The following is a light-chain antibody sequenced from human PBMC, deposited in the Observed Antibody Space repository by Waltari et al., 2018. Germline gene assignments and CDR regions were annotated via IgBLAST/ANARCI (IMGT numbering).Light chain of an antibody. Sequence: QSALTQPASVSGSPGQSITISCTGTSSDVGGYNYVSWYQQHPGKAPKLMIYDVSKRPSGVSNRVSGSKSGNTASLTISGRQAEDEADYYCSSYTSGSTVVFGGGTKLTVL. J-gene: IGLJ2*01. CDR2: DVS. V-gene: IGLV2-14*03. CDR1: SSDVGGYNY. CDR3: SSYTSGSTVV.